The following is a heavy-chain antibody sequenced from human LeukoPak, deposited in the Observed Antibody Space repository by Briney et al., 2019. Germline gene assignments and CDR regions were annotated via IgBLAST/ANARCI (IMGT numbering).Heavy chain of an antibody. CDR1: GGSISRYY. V-gene: IGHV4-59*01. CDR2: IYYSGST. J-gene: IGHJ2*01. CDR3: ARDLSPNWYFDL. Sequence: SETLTLICTVSGGSISRYYWSWVRQPPGKGLEWIGYIYYSGSTNYNPSLKSRVTISVDTSKNQFSLKLSSVTSADTAVYYCARDLSPNWYFDLWGRGTLVTVSS.